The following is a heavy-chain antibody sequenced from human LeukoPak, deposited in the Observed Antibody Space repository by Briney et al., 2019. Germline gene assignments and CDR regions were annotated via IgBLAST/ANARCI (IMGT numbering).Heavy chain of an antibody. CDR3: AIFQGTYGDNEDDY. D-gene: IGHD4-17*01. Sequence: SVKVSCKASGGTFRSYAITWVRQAPGKGLEWMGGIIPMINTPKYAQKFQGRVSITADESTSTGYMEVSSLRSEDTAVYYCAIFQGTYGDNEDDYWGQGTLVTVSS. CDR2: IIPMINTP. CDR1: GGTFRSYA. V-gene: IGHV1-69*13. J-gene: IGHJ4*02.